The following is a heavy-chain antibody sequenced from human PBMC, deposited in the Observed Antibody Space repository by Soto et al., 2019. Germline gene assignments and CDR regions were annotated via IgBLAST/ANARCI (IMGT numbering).Heavy chain of an antibody. CDR2: IYYSGST. Sequence: KPSETLSLTCTVSGGSISSGDYYWSWIRQPPGKGLEWIGYIYYSGSTYYNPSLKSRVTISVDTSKNQFSLKLSSVTAADTAVYYCVRGSVGYDFWSGYPNWFDPWGQGTLVTVSS. CDR3: VRGSVGYDFWSGYPNWFDP. V-gene: IGHV4-30-4*01. J-gene: IGHJ5*02. D-gene: IGHD3-3*01. CDR1: GGSISSGDYY.